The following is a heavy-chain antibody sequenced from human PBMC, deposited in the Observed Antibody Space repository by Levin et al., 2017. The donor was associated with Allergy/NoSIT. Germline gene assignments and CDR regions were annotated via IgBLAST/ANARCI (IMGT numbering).Heavy chain of an antibody. CDR2: INPNSGGT. Sequence: ASVKVSCKASGYTFTGYYMHWVRQAPGQGLEWMGWINPNSGGTNYAQKFQGRVTMTRDTSISTAYMELSRLRSDDTAVYYCARDLFGRAVATPLDYWGQGTLVTVSS. D-gene: IGHD5-12*01. V-gene: IGHV1-2*02. CDR3: ARDLFGRAVATPLDY. CDR1: GYTFTGYY. J-gene: IGHJ4*02.